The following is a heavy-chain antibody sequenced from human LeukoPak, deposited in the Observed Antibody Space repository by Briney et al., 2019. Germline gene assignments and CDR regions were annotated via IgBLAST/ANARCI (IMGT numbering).Heavy chain of an antibody. Sequence: ASVKVSCKASGYTFTGYYMHWVRQAPGQGLEWMGWINPNSSGTNYAQKFQGRVTMTRDTSISTAYMELSRLRSDDTAVYYCARDLFSSSWYVIVYYYGMDVWGQGTTVTVSS. CDR2: INPNSSGT. J-gene: IGHJ6*02. V-gene: IGHV1-2*02. D-gene: IGHD6-13*01. CDR1: GYTFTGYY. CDR3: ARDLFSSSWYVIVYYYGMDV.